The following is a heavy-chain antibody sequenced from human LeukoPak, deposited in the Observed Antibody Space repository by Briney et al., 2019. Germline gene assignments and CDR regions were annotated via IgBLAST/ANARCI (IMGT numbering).Heavy chain of an antibody. CDR3: ARVGPTLLLDF. Sequence: SETLSLTCPVSGASISSADYYWIWVGHPPGKAQGWIGYIYYSGSTYYNPSLKSRVTISVDTSKKQFSLKLSSVTAADTAVYYCARVGPTLLLDFWGQGTLVTVSS. D-gene: IGHD1-26*01. CDR2: IYYSGST. V-gene: IGHV4-30-4*01. CDR1: GASISSADYY. J-gene: IGHJ4*02.